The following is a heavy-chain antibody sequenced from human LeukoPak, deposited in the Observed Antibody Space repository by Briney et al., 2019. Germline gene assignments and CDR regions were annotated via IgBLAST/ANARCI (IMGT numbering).Heavy chain of an antibody. CDR3: ATDASLLHYYDSSGAFGY. CDR1: GYTLTELS. D-gene: IGHD3-22*01. V-gene: IGHV1-24*01. J-gene: IGHJ4*02. CDR2: FDPEDGET. Sequence: GASVKVSCKVSGYTLTELSMHWVRQAPGKGLEWMGGFDPEDGETIYAQKFQGRVTMTEDTSTDTAYMELSSLRSEDTAVYYCATDASLLHYYDSSGAFGYWGQGTLVTVSS.